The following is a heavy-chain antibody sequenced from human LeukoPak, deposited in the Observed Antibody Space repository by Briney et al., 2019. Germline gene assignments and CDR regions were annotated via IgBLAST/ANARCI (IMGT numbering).Heavy chain of an antibody. CDR3: ARVEAAVVRYFDL. Sequence: PSETLSLTCTVSGGSISSYYWSWIRQPPGKGPEWIGYIYYSGSTNYNPSLKSRVTISVDTSKNQFSLKLSSVTAADTAVYYCARVEAAVVRYFDLWGRGTLVTVSS. CDR2: IYYSGST. V-gene: IGHV4-59*01. CDR1: GGSISSYY. D-gene: IGHD6-13*01. J-gene: IGHJ2*01.